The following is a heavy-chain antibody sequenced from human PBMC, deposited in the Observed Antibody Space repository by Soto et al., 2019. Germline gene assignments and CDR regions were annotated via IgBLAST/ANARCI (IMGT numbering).Heavy chain of an antibody. CDR1: GGSFSGYY. D-gene: IGHD4-17*01. Sequence: SETLSLTCAVYGGSFSGYYWSWIRQPPGKGLEWIGEINHSGSTNYNPSLKSRVTISVDTSKNQFSLKLSSVTAADTAVYYCAIPYGDSLHRLLDKGMDVWGQGTTVTVSS. CDR2: INHSGST. CDR3: AIPYGDSLHRLLDKGMDV. J-gene: IGHJ6*02. V-gene: IGHV4-34*01.